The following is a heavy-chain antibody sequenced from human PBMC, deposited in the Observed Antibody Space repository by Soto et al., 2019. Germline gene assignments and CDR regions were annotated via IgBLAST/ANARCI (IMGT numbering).Heavy chain of an antibody. V-gene: IGHV3-73*01. CDR2: IKSKTNSYAT. CDR1: GFTFSNAW. Sequence: PGGSLRLSCAASGFTFSNAWINWVRQAPGKGLEWVGRIKSKTNSYATAYAASVKGRFTISRDDSKNTAYLQMNSLKTEDTAVYYCTRVPGMVAAANFPQARDYYYGMDVWGQGTTVTVSS. J-gene: IGHJ6*02. D-gene: IGHD6-13*01. CDR3: TRVPGMVAAANFPQARDYYYGMDV.